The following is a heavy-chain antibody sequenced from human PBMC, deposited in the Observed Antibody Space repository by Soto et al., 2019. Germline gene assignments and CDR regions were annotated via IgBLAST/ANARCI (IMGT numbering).Heavy chain of an antibody. CDR1: GYTFNSYG. V-gene: IGHV1-18*01. Sequence: ASVKVSCKAPGYTFNSYGISWVRQSPGQGLEWMGWISPYDDNTNYAQNLQGRVTMTTDTSTRTAYMELRSLRSDDTAVYYCARGGYYDSSGSRNYHYYGMDAWGQGTTVTVSS. D-gene: IGHD3-22*01. J-gene: IGHJ6*02. CDR3: ARGGYYDSSGSRNYHYYGMDA. CDR2: ISPYDDNT.